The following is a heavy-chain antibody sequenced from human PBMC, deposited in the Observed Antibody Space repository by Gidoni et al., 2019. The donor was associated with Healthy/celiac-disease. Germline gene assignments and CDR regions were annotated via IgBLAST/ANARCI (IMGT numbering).Heavy chain of an antibody. V-gene: IGHV4-39*01. J-gene: IGHJ4*02. CDR2: IYYSGST. CDR3: ARQGKSILPVDY. Sequence: QLQLQESGPGLVKPSETLSLTCTVSGGSISSSSSYWGWIRQPPGKGLEWIGSIYYSGSTYYNPTRKSRVTISVDTSKNQFALKLSSVTAADTAVYYWARQGKSILPVDYWGQGTLVTVSS. D-gene: IGHD3-10*01. CDR1: GGSISSSSSY.